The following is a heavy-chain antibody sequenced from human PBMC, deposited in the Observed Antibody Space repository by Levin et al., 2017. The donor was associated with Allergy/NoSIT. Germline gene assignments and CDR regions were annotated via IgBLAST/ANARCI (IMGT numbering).Heavy chain of an antibody. CDR2: IYSGGGT. CDR3: SSAPGFSDY. Sequence: GGSLRLSCAASGFTVGNNFVAWVRQAPGKGLDWISVIYSGGGTYYADSVKGRFTISRDKSKNTVYLQMNSLRVEDTAVYYCSSAPGFSDYWGQGTLVTVSS. J-gene: IGHJ4*02. CDR1: GFTVGNNF. V-gene: IGHV3-66*01.